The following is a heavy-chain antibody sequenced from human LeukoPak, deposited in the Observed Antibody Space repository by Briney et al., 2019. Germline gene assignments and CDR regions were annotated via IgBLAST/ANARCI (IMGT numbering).Heavy chain of an antibody. CDR1: GGSFSGYY. CDR2: INHSGST. CDR3: ARLGYSSG. D-gene: IGHD6-19*01. J-gene: IGHJ4*02. V-gene: IGHV4-34*01. Sequence: SETLSLTCAVYGGSFSGYYWSWVRQPPGKGLEWIGEINHSGSTNYNPSLRSGGTISVDTSKNQFSLKLSSVTAADTAVYYCARLGYSSGWGQGTLVTVSS.